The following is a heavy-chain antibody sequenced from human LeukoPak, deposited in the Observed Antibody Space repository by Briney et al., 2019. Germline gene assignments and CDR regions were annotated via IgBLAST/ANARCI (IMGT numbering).Heavy chain of an antibody. CDR3: ARSNPLAHLWFGESNFDY. Sequence: MSSETLSLTCAVYGGSFSGYYWSWIRQPPGKGLEWIGRIYTSGSTNYNPSLKSRVTMSVDTSKNQFSLKLSSVTAADTAVYYCARSNPLAHLWFGESNFDYWGQGTLVTVSS. V-gene: IGHV4-59*10. J-gene: IGHJ4*02. CDR2: IYTSGST. CDR1: GGSFSGYY. D-gene: IGHD3-10*01.